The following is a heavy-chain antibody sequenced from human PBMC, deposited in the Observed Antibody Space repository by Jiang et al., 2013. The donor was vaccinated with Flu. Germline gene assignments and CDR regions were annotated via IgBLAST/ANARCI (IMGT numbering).Heavy chain of an antibody. J-gene: IGHJ4*02. CDR1: GYRFPGYG. CDR2: ISAYNGNT. Sequence: SGAEVKKPGVSVKVSCKASGYRFPGYGISWMRQAPGQGLEWMGWISAYNGNTYYAQKFQGRVTMTTDTSTNTAYMELRSLTSDDTAVYYCARDRAHDYWGQGTQVTVSS. D-gene: IGHD5-24*01. CDR3: ARDRAHDY. V-gene: IGHV1-18*01.